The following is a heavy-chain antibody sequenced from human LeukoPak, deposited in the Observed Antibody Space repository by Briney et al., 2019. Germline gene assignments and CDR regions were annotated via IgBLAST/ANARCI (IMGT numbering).Heavy chain of an antibody. Sequence: SETLSLTCAVSGYSISSAYYWGWIRQPPGKGLEWIGSILHSGSTYYNPSLKSRVTISVDTSKNHFSLKLTSVTAADTAVYYCARDRGVRGEMGFWGQGTLVTVSS. V-gene: IGHV4-38-2*02. D-gene: IGHD3-10*01. CDR1: GYSISSAYY. CDR3: ARDRGVRGEMGF. J-gene: IGHJ4*02. CDR2: ILHSGST.